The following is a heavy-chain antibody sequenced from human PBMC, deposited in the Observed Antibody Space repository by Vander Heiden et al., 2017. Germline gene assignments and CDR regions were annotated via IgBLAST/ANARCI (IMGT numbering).Heavy chain of an antibody. CDR1: GGAVSGHY. CDR2: TYDIGSP. D-gene: IGHD3-22*01. V-gene: IGHV4-59*02. CDR3: AREGSGNYFDLGYYYYGMDV. J-gene: IGHJ6*02. Sequence: QVQLQESGPGLVKPSETLSLTCTVAGGAVSGHYWKWIRQAPGKGLEWIGHTYDIGSPDYNPSLKSRVTMSIDTSKNQISLILSSVTAADTAVYYCAREGSGNYFDLGYYYYGMDVWGQGTTVTVSS.